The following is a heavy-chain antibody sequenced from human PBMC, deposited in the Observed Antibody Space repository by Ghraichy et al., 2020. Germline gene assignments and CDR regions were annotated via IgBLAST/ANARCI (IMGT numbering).Heavy chain of an antibody. V-gene: IGHV3-23*01. CDR1: GFTFSNSA. D-gene: IGHD2-2*01. CDR2: ISGSGGTT. CDR3: AKCQRTTSPTRGGMDV. J-gene: IGHJ6*02. Sequence: GGSLRLSCAASGFTFSNSAMSWVRQAPGKGLEWVSTISGSGGTTYYGDSVKGRFTISRDNSKNTLYLQMNSLRAEDTAVYYCAKCQRTTSPTRGGMDVWGQGTAVSVPS.